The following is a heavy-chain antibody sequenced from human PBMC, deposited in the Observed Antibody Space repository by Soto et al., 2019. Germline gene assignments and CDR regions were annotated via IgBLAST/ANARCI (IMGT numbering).Heavy chain of an antibody. CDR1: GGTSTRYA. CDR3: NRGSEYDFWSGYL. V-gene: IGHV1-69*06. D-gene: IGHD3-3*01. CDR2: IVPMFGTS. Sequence: QERLVQSGAEVRKPGSSVKVSCKVTGGTSTRYAINWVRQAPGQGLEWMGGIVPMFGTSKYAQKFQGRVTITADTSTNIAYMEVRSLRSEDTAVYYCNRGSEYDFWSGYLWGQGTLVSVSS. J-gene: IGHJ4*02.